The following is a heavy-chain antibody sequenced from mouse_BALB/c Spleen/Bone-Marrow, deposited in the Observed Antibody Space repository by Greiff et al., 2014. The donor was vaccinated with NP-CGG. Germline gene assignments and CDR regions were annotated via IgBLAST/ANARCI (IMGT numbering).Heavy chain of an antibody. Sequence: EVKLVESGGGLVQPGGSLRLSCTTSGFTFTDHYMSWVRQPPGKALEWLAFIRNKAYGYTTEYSASVRGRFTISRDNSQSILYLQMNTLRAEDSATYYCARFPMDYWGQGTSVTVSS. CDR1: GFTFTDHY. J-gene: IGHJ4*01. V-gene: IGHV7-3*02. CDR2: IRNKAYGYTT. CDR3: ARFPMDY.